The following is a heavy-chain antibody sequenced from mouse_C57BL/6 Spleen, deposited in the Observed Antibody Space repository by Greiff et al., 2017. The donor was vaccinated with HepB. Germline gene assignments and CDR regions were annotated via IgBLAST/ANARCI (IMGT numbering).Heavy chain of an antibody. Sequence: VNVVESGAELARPGASVKLSCKASGYTFTSYGISWVKQRTGQGLEWIGEIDPRSGNTYYNEKFKGKATLTADKSSSTAYMELRSLTSEDSAVYFCARGGPNYYAMDYWGQGTSVTVSS. CDR1: GYTFTSYG. V-gene: IGHV1-81*01. CDR3: ARGGPNYYAMDY. J-gene: IGHJ4*01. CDR2: IDPRSGNT.